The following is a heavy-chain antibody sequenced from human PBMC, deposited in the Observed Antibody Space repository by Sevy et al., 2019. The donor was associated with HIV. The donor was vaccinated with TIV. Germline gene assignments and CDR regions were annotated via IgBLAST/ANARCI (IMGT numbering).Heavy chain of an antibody. J-gene: IGHJ3*02. D-gene: IGHD3-22*01. CDR3: ARGDYYESSGNYIDAFDI. V-gene: IGHV3-7*01. CDR2: IKEDGSEK. Sequence: GESLKISCAASGFTFNKYWMSWVRQAPGKGLEWVANIKEDGSEKHYVDSVKGRFTMSRDNVKNSLYLQMNSLRVEDTAVYYCARGDYYESSGNYIDAFDIWGQGTMVTVSS. CDR1: GFTFNKYW.